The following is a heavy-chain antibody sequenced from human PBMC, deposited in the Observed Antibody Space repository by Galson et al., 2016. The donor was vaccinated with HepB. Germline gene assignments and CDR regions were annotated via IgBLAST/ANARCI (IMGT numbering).Heavy chain of an antibody. CDR3: ARESDLTIFGLFDY. J-gene: IGHJ4*02. CDR1: GASISSGTYF. D-gene: IGHD3-3*01. Sequence: TLSLTCSVSGASISSGTYFWSWVRQPAGKGLEWIGRIYTSGSTNYNPSLKSRVTMSVDTSKNQFSLKLRSVTAADTAVYYCARESDLTIFGLFDYWGQGTLVTVSS. V-gene: IGHV4-61*02. CDR2: IYTSGST.